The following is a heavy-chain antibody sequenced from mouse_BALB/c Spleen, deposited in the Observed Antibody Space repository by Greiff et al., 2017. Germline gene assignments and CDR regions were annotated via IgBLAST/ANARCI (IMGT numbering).Heavy chain of an antibody. Sequence: EVMLVESGGGLVQPGGSRKLSCAASGFTFSSFGMHWVRQAPEKGLEWVAYISSGSSTIYYADTVKGRFTISRDNPKNTLFLQMTSLRSEDTAMYYCARGITTDRSYYFDYWGQGTTLTVSS. D-gene: IGHD1-1*01. CDR1: GFTFSSFG. J-gene: IGHJ2*01. V-gene: IGHV5-17*02. CDR3: ARGITTDRSYYFDY. CDR2: ISSGSSTI.